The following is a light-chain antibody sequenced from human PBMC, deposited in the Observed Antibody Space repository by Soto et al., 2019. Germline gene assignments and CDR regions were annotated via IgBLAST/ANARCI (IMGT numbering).Light chain of an antibody. CDR2: AAS. CDR1: QDITNY. J-gene: IGKJ1*01. Sequence: DYQMIESASCRAAVEGDGVTITCQASQDITNYLNWYQQKPGKAPKVLIYAASSLQSGVPSRFSGSGSGTDFTLTISSLQPEDFATYYCQQSYSIPWTFGQGTKVDIK. V-gene: IGKV1-39*01. CDR3: QQSYSIPWT.